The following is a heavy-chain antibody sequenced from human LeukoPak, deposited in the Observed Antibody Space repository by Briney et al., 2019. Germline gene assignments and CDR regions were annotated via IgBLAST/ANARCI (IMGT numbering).Heavy chain of an antibody. Sequence: ASVKVSCKASGYTFTGYYMHWVRQAPGQGLEWMGWINPNSGGTNYAQKFQGRVTMTRDTSISTAYMELSRLRSDDTAVYYCAREFIRRRNAFDIWGQGTMVTVSS. CDR2: INPNSGGT. CDR1: GYTFTGYY. V-gene: IGHV1-2*02. D-gene: IGHD3-16*01. CDR3: AREFIRRRNAFDI. J-gene: IGHJ3*02.